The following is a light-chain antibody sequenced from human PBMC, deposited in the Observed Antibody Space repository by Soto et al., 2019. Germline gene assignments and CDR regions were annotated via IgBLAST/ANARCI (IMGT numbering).Light chain of an antibody. J-gene: IGLJ1*01. V-gene: IGLV2-8*01. CDR1: KNDIGVYDF. CDR2: EVV. CDR3: KSYAGSNTYV. Sequence: QSVLTQPPSASGSPGQSVTISCTGTKNDIGVYDFVSWYQHHPGKAPRLIIYEVVRRPSGVPDRFSGSKSGNTASLTVSGLQAADEPDYFCKSYAGSNTYVFGSGTKVTVL.